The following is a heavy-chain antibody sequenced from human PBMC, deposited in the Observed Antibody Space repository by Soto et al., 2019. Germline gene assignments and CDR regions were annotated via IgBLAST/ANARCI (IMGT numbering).Heavy chain of an antibody. V-gene: IGHV1-46*03. CDR3: AYELETGSYGMDL. Sequence: ASVKVSCKPSGYTFTSYYMHCVRQAPGQGLEWVGLINPSGGSTSYAQKFPGRVTMTRETSTSTVYXEVSSRRPEDTAVYYCAYELETGSYGMDLGAPGTTVTAAS. CDR1: GYTFTSYY. D-gene: IGHD1-26*01. CDR2: INPSGGST. J-gene: IGHJ6*02.